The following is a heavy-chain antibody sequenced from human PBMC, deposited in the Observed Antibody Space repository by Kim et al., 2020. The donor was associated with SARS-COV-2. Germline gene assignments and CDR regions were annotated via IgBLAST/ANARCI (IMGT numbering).Heavy chain of an antibody. J-gene: IGHJ4*01. CDR2: INHSGST. V-gene: IGHV4-34*01. D-gene: IGHD3-3*01. Sequence: SETLSLTCAVYGGSFSGFYWSWIRQPPGKGLEWIGQINHSGSTDYNPSLKSRVTISIDTSKNQFSLNLSSVTAADTAVYYCAIPVTFFGVVLKGAFDYWG. CDR3: AIPVTFFGVVLKGAFDY. CDR1: GGSFSGFY.